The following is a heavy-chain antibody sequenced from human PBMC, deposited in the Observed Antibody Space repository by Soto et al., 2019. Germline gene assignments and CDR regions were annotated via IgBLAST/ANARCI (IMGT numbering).Heavy chain of an antibody. CDR1: GFTFSDYY. CDR3: ARDESHYDILTPETDY. Sequence: GGSLRLSCAASGFTFSDYYMSWIRQAPGKGLEWVSYISSSGSTIYYADSVKGRFTISRDNAKNSLYLQMNSLRAEDTAVYYCARDESHYDILTPETDYWGQGTLVTVS. D-gene: IGHD3-9*01. V-gene: IGHV3-11*01. CDR2: ISSSGSTI. J-gene: IGHJ4*02.